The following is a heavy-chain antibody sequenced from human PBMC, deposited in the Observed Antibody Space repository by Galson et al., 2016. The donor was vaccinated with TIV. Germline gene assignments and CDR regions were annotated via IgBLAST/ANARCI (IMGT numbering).Heavy chain of an antibody. CDR2: AYDDGST. CDR3: ARGRRHCGEQCYLRYYFGMDV. V-gene: IGHV3-66*02. Sequence: SLRRSCAASGLSVNNNFMNWVRQAPGKGLEWVSIAYDDGSTYNTDSGKGRFTISRDNSKNTLYLQMRNLRPEDAAVYYCARGRRHCGEQCYLRYYFGMDVWGQGTTVTVS. CDR1: GLSVNNNF. D-gene: IGHD2-21*01. J-gene: IGHJ6*02.